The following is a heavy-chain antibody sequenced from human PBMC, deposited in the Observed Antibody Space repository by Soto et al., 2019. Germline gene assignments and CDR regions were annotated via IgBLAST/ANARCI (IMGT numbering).Heavy chain of an antibody. D-gene: IGHD4-17*01. CDR3: AREDYGDYGFRYFDL. Sequence: QVQLQESGPGLVKPSQTLSLTCPVSGGSISSGGYYWSWIRQHPGKGLEWIGYIYYSGSTYYNPSLRSRVTRSVDTSKNQFSLKLSSVTAADTAVYYCAREDYGDYGFRYFDLWGRGTLVTVSS. CDR1: GGSISSGGYY. J-gene: IGHJ2*01. V-gene: IGHV4-31*03. CDR2: IYYSGST.